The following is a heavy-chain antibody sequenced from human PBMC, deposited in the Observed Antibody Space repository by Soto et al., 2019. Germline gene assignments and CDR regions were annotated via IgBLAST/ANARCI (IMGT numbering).Heavy chain of an antibody. Sequence: SQTLSLTCAISGDSVSSNSAAWNWIRQSPSRGLEWLGRTYYRSKWYNDYAVSVKSRITINPDTSKNQFSLQLNSVTPEDTAVYYCARDWNTYYYDSSWTNFDYWGQGTLVTVSS. V-gene: IGHV6-1*01. CDR2: TYYRSKWYN. D-gene: IGHD3-22*01. J-gene: IGHJ4*02. CDR3: ARDWNTYYYDSSWTNFDY. CDR1: GDSVSSNSAA.